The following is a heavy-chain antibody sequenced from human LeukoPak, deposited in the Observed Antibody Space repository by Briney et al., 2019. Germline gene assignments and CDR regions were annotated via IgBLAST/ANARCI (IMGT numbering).Heavy chain of an antibody. Sequence: ASVKVSCKASGYTFTSYGISWVRQAPGQGLEWMGWISAYNGNTNYAQKFQGRVTMTTDTSTSTAYMELRSLRSDDTAVYYCARDCHCAKYSSGWFRYPPVGNYYGMDVWGQGTTVTVSS. CDR2: ISAYNGNT. CDR3: ARDCHCAKYSSGWFRYPPVGNYYGMDV. D-gene: IGHD6-19*01. J-gene: IGHJ6*02. CDR1: GYTFTSYG. V-gene: IGHV1-18*01.